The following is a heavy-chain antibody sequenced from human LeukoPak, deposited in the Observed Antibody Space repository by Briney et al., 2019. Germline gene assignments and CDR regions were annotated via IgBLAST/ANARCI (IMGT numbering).Heavy chain of an antibody. Sequence: SETLSLTCTVSGDSISGYYWNWIRLPAGKRLEWIGRIYSNGSTNYNPSLKSRVTMSVDTSKNQFYLKLSSVTAADTAVYYCAREPYDDSSGYWDYWGQGTLVTVSS. V-gene: IGHV4-4*07. J-gene: IGHJ4*02. D-gene: IGHD3-22*01. CDR2: IYSNGST. CDR3: AREPYDDSSGYWDY. CDR1: GDSISGYY.